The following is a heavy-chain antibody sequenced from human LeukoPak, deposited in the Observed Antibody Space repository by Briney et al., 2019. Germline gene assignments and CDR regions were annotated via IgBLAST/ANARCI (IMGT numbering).Heavy chain of an antibody. CDR2: IYHSGST. D-gene: IGHD3-10*01. Sequence: SQTLSLTCAVSGGSISSGGYSWSWIRQPPGKGLEWIGYIYHSGSTYYNPSLKSRVTISVDRSENQLSLKLSSVTAADTAVYYCARGKYIDSGSYNVFDYWGQGTLVTVSS. J-gene: IGHJ4*02. CDR3: ARGKYIDSGSYNVFDY. V-gene: IGHV4-30-2*01. CDR1: GGSISSGGYS.